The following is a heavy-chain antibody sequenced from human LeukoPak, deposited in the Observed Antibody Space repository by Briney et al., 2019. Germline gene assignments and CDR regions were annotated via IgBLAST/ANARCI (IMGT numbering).Heavy chain of an antibody. CDR3: ARVGLDYYDSSGYFRRSGKNWFDP. V-gene: IGHV4-39*07. J-gene: IGHJ5*02. CDR2: IYYSGST. Sequence: SETLSLTCTVSGGSISSSSYYWGWIRQPPGKGLEWIGSIYYSGSTYYNPSLKSRVTISVDTSKNQFSLKLSSVTAADTAVYYCARVGLDYYDSSGYFRRSGKNWFDPWGQGTLVTVSS. CDR1: GGSISSSSYY. D-gene: IGHD3-22*01.